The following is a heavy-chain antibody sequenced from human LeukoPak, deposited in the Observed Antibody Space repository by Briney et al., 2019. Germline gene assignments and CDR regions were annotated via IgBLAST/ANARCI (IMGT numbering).Heavy chain of an antibody. CDR1: GGSINNYY. V-gene: IGHV4-59*01. D-gene: IGHD3-22*01. CDR2: IYYSGST. J-gene: IGHJ4*02. Sequence: PSETLSLTCTVSGGSINNYYWSWIRQPPGKGLEWIGYIYYSGSTNYNPSLKSRVTISVDTSKNQFSLKLSSVTAADTAVYYCARVSLLYYDSSGYWRWFDYWGQGTLVTVSS. CDR3: ARVSLLYYDSSGYWRWFDY.